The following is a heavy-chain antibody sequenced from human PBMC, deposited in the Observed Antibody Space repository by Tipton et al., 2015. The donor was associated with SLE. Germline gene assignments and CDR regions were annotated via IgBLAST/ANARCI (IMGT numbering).Heavy chain of an antibody. J-gene: IGHJ2*01. CDR3: ARAGSYSSSWVNL. V-gene: IGHV4-34*01. Sequence: LRLSCAVYGGSFSGYCWSWIRQPPGKGLEWIGEINHSGSTNYNPSLKSRVTISVDTSKNQFSLKLSSVTAADTAVYYCARAGSYSSSWVNLWGRGTLVTVSS. CDR2: INHSGST. D-gene: IGHD6-13*01. CDR1: GGSFSGYC.